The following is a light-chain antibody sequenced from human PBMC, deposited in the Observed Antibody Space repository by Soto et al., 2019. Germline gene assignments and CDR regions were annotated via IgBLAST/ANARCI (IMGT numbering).Light chain of an antibody. Sequence: QSALTQPASVSGSPGQSITISCTGTSSDLAIYNYVSWYQQQPGKAPKLMIYDVTKRPSGVSNRFSGSKSGNTASLTISGIQAEDEGDYYCGSITRSSTSVFGTGTKVTVL. V-gene: IGLV2-14*03. J-gene: IGLJ1*01. CDR2: DVT. CDR1: SSDLAIYNY. CDR3: GSITRSSTSV.